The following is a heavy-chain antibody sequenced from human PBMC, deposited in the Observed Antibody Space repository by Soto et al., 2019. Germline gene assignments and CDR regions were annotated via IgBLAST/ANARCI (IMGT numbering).Heavy chain of an antibody. J-gene: IGHJ4*02. D-gene: IGHD3-9*01. CDR1: GFTFDDYA. Sequence: VQLVESGGGLEQPGRSRRLSCVASGFTFDDYAIHWVRQAPGKGLEWVSGISWNSHSISYADSVQGLFTISRDNAKNSLYVQMNRLIAEDKALYYCVKDFNFRSYDIWTAFLDSWGQGTLVAVSS. CDR3: VKDFNFRSYDIWTAFLDS. V-gene: IGHV3-9*01. CDR2: ISWNSHSI.